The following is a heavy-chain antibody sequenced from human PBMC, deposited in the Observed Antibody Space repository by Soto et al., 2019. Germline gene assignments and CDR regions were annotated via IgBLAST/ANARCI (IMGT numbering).Heavy chain of an antibody. D-gene: IGHD5-18*01. CDR1: GFSLSNARMG. CDR2: IFSNDEK. Sequence: QVTLKESGPVLVKPTEPLTLTCTVSGFSLSNARMGVSWIRQPPGKALEWLAHIFSNDEKSYSTSLKSRLTISKDTSKTQVVLTMTNMDPVDTATYYCARIRGIQPIDAFDIWGQGTMVTVSS. CDR3: ARIRGIQPIDAFDI. J-gene: IGHJ3*02. V-gene: IGHV2-26*01.